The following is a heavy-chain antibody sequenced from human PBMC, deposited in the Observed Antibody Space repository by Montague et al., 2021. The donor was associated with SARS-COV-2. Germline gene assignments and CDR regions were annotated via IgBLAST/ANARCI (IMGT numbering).Heavy chain of an antibody. V-gene: IGHV4-34*01. Sequence: SETLSLTCAVYGGSISGYYWNWIRQSPRKGLEWIGEINYSGSTNYNPSLKSRVTISVDTSKNQFSLKLSSVTTADTAVYYCACGEITTRGLSDYYGIDVWGQGTMVTVSS. J-gene: IGHJ6*02. CDR1: GGSISGYY. D-gene: IGHD4-11*01. CDR2: INYSGST. CDR3: ACGEITTRGLSDYYGIDV.